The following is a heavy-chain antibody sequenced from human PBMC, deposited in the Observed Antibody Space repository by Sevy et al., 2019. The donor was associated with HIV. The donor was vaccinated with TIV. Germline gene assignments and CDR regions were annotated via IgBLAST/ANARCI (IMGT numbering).Heavy chain of an antibody. CDR3: ARVKDYGDYGAFDI. D-gene: IGHD4-17*01. J-gene: IGHJ3*02. Sequence: GGSLRLSCAGSEFTFNSHTMNWVRQAPGKGLEWVSSISSSSSYIYYGDSVKGRFTIPRDNAKSSLFLQMNSLRAEDTAIYFCARVKDYGDYGAFDIWGQGTMVTVSS. CDR2: ISSSSSYI. CDR1: EFTFNSHT. V-gene: IGHV3-21*01.